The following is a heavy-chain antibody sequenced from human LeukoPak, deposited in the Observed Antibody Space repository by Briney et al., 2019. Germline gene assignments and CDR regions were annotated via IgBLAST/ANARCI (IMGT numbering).Heavy chain of an antibody. D-gene: IGHD1-26*01. CDR1: GYTFTSYY. Sequence: GASVKVSCKASGYTFTSYYMHGLRQAPGQGRDWMGMINPSGGSTNYAHKFQGRVTMTRDTSTSTVYMELSTLRPEDTPVYYCARGYPGVIDYWGQGTLVTVSS. CDR2: INPSGGST. V-gene: IGHV1-46*01. CDR3: ARGYPGVIDY. J-gene: IGHJ4*02.